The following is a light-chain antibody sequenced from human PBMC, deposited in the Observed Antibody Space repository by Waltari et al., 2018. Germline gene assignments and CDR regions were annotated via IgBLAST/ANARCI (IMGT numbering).Light chain of an antibody. V-gene: IGKV4-1*01. CDR3: QQYYSTPLT. CDR2: WAS. CDR1: QSVLYSSNNKNY. Sequence: DIVMTQSPDSLAVSLGERATNNCKSSQSVLYSSNNKNYLAWYQQKPGQPPKLLIYWASTRESGVPDRFSGSGSATDFTLTISSLQAEDVAVYYCQQYYSTPLTFGGGTKVEIK. J-gene: IGKJ4*01.